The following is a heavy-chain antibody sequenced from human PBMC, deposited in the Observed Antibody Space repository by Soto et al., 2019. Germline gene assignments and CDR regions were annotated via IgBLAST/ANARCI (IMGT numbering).Heavy chain of an antibody. CDR2: IYYSGST. D-gene: IGHD3-10*01. J-gene: IGHJ6*03. V-gene: IGHV4-59*01. CDR1: GGSISSYY. CDR3: ARSPRYYGSGSYVSYYYMDV. Sequence: SETLSLTCTVSGGSISSYYWSWIRQPPGKGLEWIGYIYYSGSTNYNPSLKSRVTISVDTSKNQFSLKLSSVTAADTAVYYCARSPRYYGSGSYVSYYYMDVWGKGTTVTVSS.